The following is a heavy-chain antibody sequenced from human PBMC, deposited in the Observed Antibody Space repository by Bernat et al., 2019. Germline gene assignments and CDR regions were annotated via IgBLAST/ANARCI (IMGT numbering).Heavy chain of an antibody. CDR3: ARDGAVVTPYYYYGMDV. CDR1: GGSISSGDYY. J-gene: IGHJ6*02. V-gene: IGHV4-30-4*01. D-gene: IGHD4-23*01. Sequence: QVQLQESGPGLVKPSQTLSLTCTVSGGSISSGDYYWSWIRQPPGKGLEWIGYIYYSGSTYYNPSLKSRVTISVDTSKNQFSLKLSAVTAAYTAVYYCARDGAVVTPYYYYGMDVWGQGTTVTVSS. CDR2: IYYSGST.